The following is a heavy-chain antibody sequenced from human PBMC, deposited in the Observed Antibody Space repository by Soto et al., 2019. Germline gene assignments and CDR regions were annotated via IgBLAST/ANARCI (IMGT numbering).Heavy chain of an antibody. J-gene: IGHJ4*01. CDR2: MNPRSGNT. CDR3: TASSWTGAGLDF. CDR1: GYTFTSWD. Sequence: ASVKVSCKASGYTFTSWDVYWVRQAAGQGLEWMGYMNPRSGNTGYEQKFRGRVTMTRDTSIGTAYMELSSLTSDDTAVYYCTASSWTGAGLDFWGQGTPVTVSS. D-gene: IGHD6-13*01. V-gene: IGHV1-8*01.